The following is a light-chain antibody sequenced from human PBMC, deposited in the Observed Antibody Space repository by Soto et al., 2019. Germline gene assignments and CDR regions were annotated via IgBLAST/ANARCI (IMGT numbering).Light chain of an antibody. V-gene: IGLV2-18*02. CDR1: SSDVGSYSR. J-gene: IGLJ1*01. CDR3: SSFTSSSTYV. CDR2: EVS. Sequence: QSALTQPPSVSGSPGQSVTISCTGTSSDVGSYSRVSWYQQPPGTAPKLMIYEVSNRPSGVPDRFSGFKSGNTASLTISGLQAEDEADYYCSSFTSSSTYVFGTGTKVTVL.